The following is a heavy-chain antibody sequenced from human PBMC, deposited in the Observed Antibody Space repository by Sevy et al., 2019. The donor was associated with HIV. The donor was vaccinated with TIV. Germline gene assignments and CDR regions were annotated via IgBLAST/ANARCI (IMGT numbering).Heavy chain of an antibody. CDR3: ARESIAVAGIGYYFKY. D-gene: IGHD6-19*01. CDR1: GFSFSGYG. CDR2: IWYDGSNK. J-gene: IGHJ4*02. Sequence: GGSLRLSCAASGFSFSGYGMHWVRQAPGKGLEWVAVIWYDGSNKEYADSVKGRFTMSRDNSKNTLYLQMNSLRAEDTAVDYGARESIAVAGIGYYFKYWGQGTLVTVSS. V-gene: IGHV3-33*01.